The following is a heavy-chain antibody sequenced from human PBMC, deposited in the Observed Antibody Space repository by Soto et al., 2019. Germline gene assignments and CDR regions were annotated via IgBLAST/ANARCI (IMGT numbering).Heavy chain of an antibody. D-gene: IGHD6-6*01. CDR1: GGSFSGYY. V-gene: IGHV4-34*01. Sequence: SETLSLTCAVYGGSFSGYYWSWIRQPPGKGLEWIGEINHSGSTNYNPSLKSRVTISVDTSKNQFSLKLSSVTAADTAVYYCARGIAARPHPNYYYYYMDVWGKGTTVTVSS. CDR2: INHSGST. J-gene: IGHJ6*03. CDR3: ARGIAARPHPNYYYYYMDV.